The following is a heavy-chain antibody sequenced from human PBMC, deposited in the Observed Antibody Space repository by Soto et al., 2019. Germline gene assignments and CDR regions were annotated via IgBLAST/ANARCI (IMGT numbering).Heavy chain of an antibody. J-gene: IGHJ3*02. CDR1: GFTVSSNY. D-gene: IGHD6-13*01. CDR3: ARERSSWHDAFDI. Sequence: TGGSLRLSCAASGFTVSSNYMSWVRQAPGKGLEWVSVIYSGGSTYYADSVKGRFTISRHNSKNTLYLQMNSLRAEDTAVYYCARERSSWHDAFDIWGQGTMVTVSS. V-gene: IGHV3-53*04. CDR2: IYSGGST.